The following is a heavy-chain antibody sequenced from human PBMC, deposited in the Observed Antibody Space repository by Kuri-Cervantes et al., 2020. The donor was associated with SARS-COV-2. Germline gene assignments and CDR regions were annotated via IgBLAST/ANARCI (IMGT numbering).Heavy chain of an antibody. CDR3: ARGGSSTSCYTDVYYYYGMDV. V-gene: IGHV1-69*04. CDR1: GGTFSFYA. D-gene: IGHD2-2*02. CDR2: IFPILGIA. J-gene: IGHJ6*02. Sequence: SSVTVSRQASGGTFSFYAISWVRQAPGQGLEWMGRIFPILGIANYAQKFQGRVTITADKSTSTAYMELSSLRSEDTAVYYCARGGSSTSCYTDVYYYYGMDVWGRGTTVTVSS.